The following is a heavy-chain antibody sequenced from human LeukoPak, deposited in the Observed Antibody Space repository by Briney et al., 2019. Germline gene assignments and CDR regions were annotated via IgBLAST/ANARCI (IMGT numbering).Heavy chain of an antibody. V-gene: IGHV4-61*01. Sequence: PSETLSLTCTVSGGSVSSGSYYWSWIRQPPGKGLEWIGYIYYSGSTNYNPSLKSRVTISVDTSKNQFSLKLSSVTAADTAVYYCARGGYDFWSGYRRNWFDPWGQGTLVTVSS. CDR3: ARGGYDFWSGYRRNWFDP. D-gene: IGHD3-3*01. CDR2: IYYSGST. CDR1: GGSVSSGSYY. J-gene: IGHJ5*02.